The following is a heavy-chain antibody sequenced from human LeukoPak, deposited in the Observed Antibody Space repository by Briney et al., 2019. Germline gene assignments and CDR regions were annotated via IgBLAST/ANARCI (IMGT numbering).Heavy chain of an antibody. CDR2: ISYDGSNK. CDR3: AKERLRYFDSDAFDI. D-gene: IGHD3-9*01. J-gene: IGHJ3*02. Sequence: QPGGSLRLSCAASGFTFSSYWMSWVRQAPGKGPEWVAVISYDGSNKYYADSVKGRLTISRDNSKNTLYLQMNSLRAEDTAVYYCAKERLRYFDSDAFDIWGQGTMVTVSS. CDR1: GFTFSSYW. V-gene: IGHV3-30*18.